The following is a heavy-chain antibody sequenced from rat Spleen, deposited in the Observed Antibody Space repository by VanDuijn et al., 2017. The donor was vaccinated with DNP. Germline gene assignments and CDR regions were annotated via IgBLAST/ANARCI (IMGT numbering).Heavy chain of an antibody. CDR2: MWSGGST. CDR3: TRESEIVMPLFYC. V-gene: IGHV2S63*01. J-gene: IGHJ2*01. CDR1: GFSLTDYS. D-gene: IGHD1-12*01. Sequence: EVQLKESGPGLVQPSQTLSLTCTVSGFSLTDYSVHWVRQPPGKGLEWMGVMWSGGSTAYNSALKSQLSISRDTPKSQVFLKMNNLQTEDTAIYYGTRESEIVMPLFYCWGQGVMVTVSS.